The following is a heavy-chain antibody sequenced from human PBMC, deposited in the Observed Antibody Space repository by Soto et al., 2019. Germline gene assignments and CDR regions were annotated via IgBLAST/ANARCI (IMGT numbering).Heavy chain of an antibody. Sequence: GGSLRLSCAASGFTFSSYGMHWVRQAPGKGLEWVAVISYDGSNKYYADSVKGRFTISRDNSKNTLYLQMNSTRAEDTAVYYCGKAVSPAYYDILSGYYHAFDIWGQGTMVTVSS. CDR1: GFTFSSYG. V-gene: IGHV3-30*18. CDR2: ISYDGSNK. J-gene: IGHJ3*02. D-gene: IGHD3-9*01. CDR3: GKAVSPAYYDILSGYYHAFDI.